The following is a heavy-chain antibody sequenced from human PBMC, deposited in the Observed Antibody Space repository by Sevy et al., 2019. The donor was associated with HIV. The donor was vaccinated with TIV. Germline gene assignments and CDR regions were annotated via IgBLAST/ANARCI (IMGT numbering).Heavy chain of an antibody. D-gene: IGHD2-8*01. Sequence: GGSLRLSCAASGFTFSKYSMSWVRQPPGKGLEWVSTLSFGSGEINYADSVKGQLTISRDNSKSSVYLQMNNLRPEDTAVYYCAREGCTKPHDYWGQGTLVTVSS. V-gene: IGHV3-23*01. CDR1: GFTFSKYS. J-gene: IGHJ4*02. CDR2: LSFGSGEI. CDR3: AREGCTKPHDY.